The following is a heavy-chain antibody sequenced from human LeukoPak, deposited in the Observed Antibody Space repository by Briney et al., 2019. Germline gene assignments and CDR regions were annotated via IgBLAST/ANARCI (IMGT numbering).Heavy chain of an antibody. V-gene: IGHV3-20*04. CDR1: GFTFDDYG. J-gene: IGHJ6*03. D-gene: IGHD3-3*01. CDR3: ARGLLDDFWSGYYGVRVDYYMDV. CDR2: INWNGGST. Sequence: PGGSLRLSCAASGFTFDDYGMSWVRQAPGKGLEWVSGINWNGGSTVYADSVKGRFTISRDNAKNSLYLQMNSLRAEDTALYYCARGLLDDFWSGYYGVRVDYYMDVWGKGTTVTVSS.